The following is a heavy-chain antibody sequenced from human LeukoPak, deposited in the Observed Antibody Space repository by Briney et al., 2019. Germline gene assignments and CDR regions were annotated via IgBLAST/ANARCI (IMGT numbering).Heavy chain of an antibody. CDR2: INHNSGGT. CDR1: GGTFTDYY. CDR3: ASKGAGYCRSTYCQGAFHL. Sequence: GSSVKVSCKDSGGTFTDYYMQWVRQAPGQELEWMGWINHNSGGTKFAQKFQDRVTLTRDTSISTAYMELSSLTSDDTAVYYCASKGAGYCRSTYCQGAFHLWGQATMVSVSS. D-gene: IGHD2-2*01. V-gene: IGHV1-2*02. J-gene: IGHJ3*01.